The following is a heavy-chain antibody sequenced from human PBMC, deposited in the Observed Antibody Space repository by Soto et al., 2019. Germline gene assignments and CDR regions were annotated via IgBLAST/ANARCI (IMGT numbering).Heavy chain of an antibody. J-gene: IGHJ4*02. Sequence: QVQLVESGGGVVQPGRSLRLSCAASGFTFSSYGMHWVRQAPGKGLEWVAVISYDGSNKYYADSVKGRFTISRDNYKHSLYLQMNSLRAEDTAVYYCAKGAGLRVVESSCDYWGQGTLVTVSS. V-gene: IGHV3-30*18. CDR1: GFTFSSYG. D-gene: IGHD3-22*01. CDR2: ISYDGSNK. CDR3: AKGAGLRVVESSCDY.